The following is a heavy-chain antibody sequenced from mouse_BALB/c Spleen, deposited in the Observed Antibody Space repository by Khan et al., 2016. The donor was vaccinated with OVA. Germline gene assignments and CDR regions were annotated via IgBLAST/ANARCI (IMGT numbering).Heavy chain of an antibody. Sequence: EVQLVETGPGLVKPSQSLSLICTVTGYSITSDYAWNWIRQFPGNKLEWMGFISYSGNTKYNPSLKSRISITRDTSKNQFFLQLNSVTTEDTATYYWARVYGGDFDYWGHGTTLTVSS. V-gene: IGHV3-2*02. CDR3: ARVYGGDFDY. J-gene: IGHJ2*01. CDR1: GYSITSDYA. CDR2: ISYSGNT. D-gene: IGHD1-1*01.